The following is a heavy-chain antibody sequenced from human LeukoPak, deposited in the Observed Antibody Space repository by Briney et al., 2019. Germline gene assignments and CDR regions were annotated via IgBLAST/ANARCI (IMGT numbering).Heavy chain of an antibody. Sequence: GGSLRLSCAVSGFTFSTYLMSWVRQAPGKGLEWVANIKQDGSEKYYVDSVKGRFTISRDNSKNTLYLQMNSLRAEDTAVYYCARDHILDYWGQGTLVTVSS. V-gene: IGHV3-7*01. J-gene: IGHJ4*02. D-gene: IGHD2-21*01. CDR2: IKQDGSEK. CDR3: ARDHILDY. CDR1: GFTFSTYL.